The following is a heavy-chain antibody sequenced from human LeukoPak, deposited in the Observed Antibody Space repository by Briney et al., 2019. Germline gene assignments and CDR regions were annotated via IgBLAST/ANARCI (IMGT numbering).Heavy chain of an antibody. V-gene: IGHV1-46*01. J-gene: IGHJ4*02. Sequence: ASVNVSCKASGYTFTSYYMHWVRQAPGQGLEWMGIINPSGGSTSYAQKFQGRVTMTRDTSTNTVYMELSSLRSEDTAVYFCARATLSDYYFNYWGQGTLVTVSS. CDR2: INPSGGST. CDR1: GYTFTSYY. CDR3: ARATLSDYYFNY.